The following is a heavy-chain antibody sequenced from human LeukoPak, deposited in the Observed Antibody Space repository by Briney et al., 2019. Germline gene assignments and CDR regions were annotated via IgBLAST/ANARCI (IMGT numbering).Heavy chain of an antibody. CDR3: ARIEYSSTGGFDY. CDR2: IYYSGST. V-gene: IGHV4-34*01. Sequence: SETLSLTCAVYGGSFSGYYWSWIRQPPGKGLEWIGSIYYSGSTYYNPSLKSRVTISVDTSKNQFSLKLSSVTAADTAVYYCARIEYSSTGGFDYWGQGTLVTVSS. D-gene: IGHD6-6*01. CDR1: GGSFSGYY. J-gene: IGHJ4*02.